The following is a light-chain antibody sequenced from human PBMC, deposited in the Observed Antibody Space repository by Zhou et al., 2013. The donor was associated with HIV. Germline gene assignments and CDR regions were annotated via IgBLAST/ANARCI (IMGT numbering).Light chain of an antibody. V-gene: IGKV3-11*01. CDR1: QSVSSF. Sequence: EIVLTQSPVTLSLSPGESATLSCRASQSVSSFLSWYQHKPGQAPRLVIYDASNRATGIPARFSASGSETDFTLTITSLEPEDSAVYYCQHRRNWPRLTFGGGTKVEIK. CDR3: QHRRNWPRLT. CDR2: DAS. J-gene: IGKJ4*01.